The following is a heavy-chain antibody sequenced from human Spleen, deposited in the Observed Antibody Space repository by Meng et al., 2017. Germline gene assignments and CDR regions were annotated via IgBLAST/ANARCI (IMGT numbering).Heavy chain of an antibody. J-gene: IGHJ4*02. V-gene: IGHV1-69*06. CDR1: EGTFSSYA. CDR2: TIPLFGTP. CDR3: AKGVTEYSGVDY. Sequence: GEMVQAGAEVTEPGCSGKVDCQVSEGTFSSYAIRWVRLAPGQGLEWLGGTIPLFGTPTYAQKFQGRVKITADKSTSTVYVEMSSLTSGDTAVYYCAKGVTEYSGVDYWGQGTLVTVSS. D-gene: IGHD5-12*01.